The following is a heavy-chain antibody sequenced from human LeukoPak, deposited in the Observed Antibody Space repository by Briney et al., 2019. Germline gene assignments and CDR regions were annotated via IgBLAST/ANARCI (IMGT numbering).Heavy chain of an antibody. D-gene: IGHD3-3*01. V-gene: IGHV4-39*07. CDR2: INHSGST. CDR3: ARYLIRVYDFWSGYYMGWFDP. J-gene: IGHJ5*02. CDR1: GGSISSSSYY. Sequence: SETLSLTCTVSGGSISSSSYYWSWIRQPPGKGLEWIGEINHSGSTNYNPSLKSRVTISVDTSKNQFSLKLSSVTAADTAVYYCARYLIRVYDFWSGYYMGWFDPWGQGTLVTVSS.